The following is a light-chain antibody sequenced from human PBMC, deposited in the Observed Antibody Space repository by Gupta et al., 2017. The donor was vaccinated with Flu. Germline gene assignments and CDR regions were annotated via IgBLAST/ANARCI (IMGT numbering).Light chain of an antibody. Sequence: TLSLSPGERATLSCGASQNLGGHFLAWYQQKPGLAPRLLIYDVSNRVNGVPDRFTGGGSGADFTLTISRLEPDDFAVYYCHQYGSSMPWTFGQGTKLDIK. CDR1: QNLGGHF. V-gene: IGKV3D-20*01. CDR3: HQYGSSMPWT. CDR2: DVS. J-gene: IGKJ2*02.